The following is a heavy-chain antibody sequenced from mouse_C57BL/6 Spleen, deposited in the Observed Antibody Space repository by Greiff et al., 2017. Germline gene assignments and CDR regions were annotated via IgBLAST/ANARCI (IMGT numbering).Heavy chain of an antibody. CDR3: AREGTGAMDY. CDR1: GFSLTSYA. V-gene: IGHV2-9-1*01. J-gene: IGHJ4*01. CDR2: IWTGGSK. Sequence: QVHVKQSGPGLVAPSQSLSITCTVSGFSLTSYAISWVRQPPGQGLEWIGVIWTGGSKNYNSAYKYRISISKDNSKSQVFLKMNSLQTDDTARYYCAREGTGAMDYWGQGTSVTVSS. D-gene: IGHD3-3*01.